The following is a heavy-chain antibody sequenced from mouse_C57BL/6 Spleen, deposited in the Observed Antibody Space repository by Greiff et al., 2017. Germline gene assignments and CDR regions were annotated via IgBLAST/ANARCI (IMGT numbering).Heavy chain of an antibody. V-gene: IGHV1-50*01. D-gene: IGHD6-5*01. J-gene: IGHJ2*01. CDR3: ASERAYDDVEFDD. CDR1: GYTFTSYW. Sequence: QVQLQQPGAELVKPGASVKLSCKASGYTFTSYWMQWVKQRPGQGLEWIGEIDPSASYTNYNQKFKGKATLTVDTSSSTAYMQLSSLTSEDSAVYYCASERAYDDVEFDDWGQGTTLTVSS. CDR2: IDPSASYT.